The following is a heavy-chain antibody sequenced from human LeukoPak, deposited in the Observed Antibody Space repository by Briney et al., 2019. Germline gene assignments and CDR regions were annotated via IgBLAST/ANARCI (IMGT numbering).Heavy chain of an antibody. CDR1: GGSISSGGYY. D-gene: IGHD4-17*01. V-gene: IGHV4-31*01. J-gene: IGHJ3*02. Sequence: SQTLSLTCTVSGGSISSGGYYWSWIRQHPGKGLEWIGYIYYSGSTYYNPSLKSLVTISVDTSKNQFSLKLSSVTAADTAVYYCAADAVAVTTSDAFDIWGQGTMVTVSS. CDR2: IYYSGST. CDR3: AADAVAVTTSDAFDI.